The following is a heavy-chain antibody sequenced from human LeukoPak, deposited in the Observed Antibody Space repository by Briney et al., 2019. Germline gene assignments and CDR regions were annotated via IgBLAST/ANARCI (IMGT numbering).Heavy chain of an antibody. Sequence: SETLSLTCTVSGYSISTSYYWGWVRQPPGKGLEWIGSIFNSGSTYYNPSLKIRVTISVDLSKNQVSLKLSSVTAADTALYYCARYKDGYNYYFNPWGQGTLVSVSS. D-gene: IGHD5-18*01. CDR3: ARYKDGYNYYFNP. CDR2: IFNSGST. CDR1: GYSISTSYY. J-gene: IGHJ4*02. V-gene: IGHV4-38-2*02.